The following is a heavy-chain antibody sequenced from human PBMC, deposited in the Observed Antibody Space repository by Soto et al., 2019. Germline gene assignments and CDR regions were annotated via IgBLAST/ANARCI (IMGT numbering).Heavy chain of an antibody. V-gene: IGHV4-30-4*01. D-gene: IGHD3-3*01. J-gene: IGHJ6*02. CDR3: PREQLPIFGVAGGMDV. CDR2: IYYSGST. CDR1: GGSISSGDYY. Sequence: SETLSLTCTVSGGSISSGDYYWSWIRQPPGKGLEWIGYIYYSGSTYYNPSLKSRVTISVDTSKNQFSLKLSSVTAADTAVYYCPREQLPIFGVAGGMDVWGQGTTATVSS.